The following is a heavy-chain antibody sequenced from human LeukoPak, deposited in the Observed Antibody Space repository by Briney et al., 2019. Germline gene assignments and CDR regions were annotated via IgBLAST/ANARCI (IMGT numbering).Heavy chain of an antibody. J-gene: IGHJ4*02. D-gene: IGHD3-10*01. CDR3: AKSRSSGSYCIDY. CDR2: IGTSSTTI. Sequence: QPGGSLRLSCAASGFTFSSYTMNWVRQPPGKGLEWVSNIGTSSTTIYYADSVKGRFTISRDNSKNTLSLQMNSLRAEDTAVYYCAKSRSSGSYCIDYWGQGTLVTVSS. V-gene: IGHV3-48*01. CDR1: GFTFSSYT.